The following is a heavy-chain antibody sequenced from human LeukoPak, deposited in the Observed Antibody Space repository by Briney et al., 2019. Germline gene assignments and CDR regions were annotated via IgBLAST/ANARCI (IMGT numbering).Heavy chain of an antibody. CDR1: GFTFSNYP. J-gene: IGHJ4*02. Sequence: PGGSLRLSCAASGFTFSNYPVTWVRQAPGKGPEWVSAVSGTGDRTIYADSVKGRFTISRDNSKNTLSLQMNSLKAEDTALYYCAKELWEGSGYLDYWGQGILVTVSS. V-gene: IGHV3-23*01. CDR2: VSGTGDRT. D-gene: IGHD3-3*01. CDR3: AKELWEGSGYLDY.